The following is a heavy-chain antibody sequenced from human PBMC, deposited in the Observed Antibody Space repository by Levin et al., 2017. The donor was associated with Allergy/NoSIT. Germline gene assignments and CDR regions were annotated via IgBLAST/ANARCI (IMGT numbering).Heavy chain of an antibody. CDR2: IFPRDSDT. CDR1: GYSFASYW. V-gene: IGHV5-51*01. Sequence: PGGSLRLSCKASGYSFASYWLGWVRQTPGKGLQYMGVIFPRDSDTRYSPSLQGHVTISADESINTAYLQWSSLTASDTGIYFCVRGGNRANYDWFDAWGQGTHVTVSS. CDR3: VRGGNRANYDWFDA. J-gene: IGHJ5*02. D-gene: IGHD4-23*01.